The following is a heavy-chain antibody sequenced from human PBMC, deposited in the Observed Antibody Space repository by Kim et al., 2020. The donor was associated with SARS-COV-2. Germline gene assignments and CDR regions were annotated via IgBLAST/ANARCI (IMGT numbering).Heavy chain of an antibody. Sequence: NYNPSSKGLVTISLDKSKNQFSLRLTSVAAADTAVYVCARHNYDLLTGFDTWGQGTLVTVSP. J-gene: IGHJ4*02. V-gene: IGHV4-4*01. CDR3: ARHNYDLLTGFDT. D-gene: IGHD3-9*01.